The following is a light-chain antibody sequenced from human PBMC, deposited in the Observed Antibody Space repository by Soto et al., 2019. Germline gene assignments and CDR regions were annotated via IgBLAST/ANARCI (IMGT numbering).Light chain of an antibody. CDR1: QTISSW. CDR2: DAS. V-gene: IGKV1-5*01. Sequence: QMTQSPSTLAASAGDRVTITCRASQTISSWLAWYQQKPGKAPKLLIYDASSLESGVPSRFSGSGSGTEFTLTISSLQPDDFATYYCQQYNSYWTFGQGTKVDIK. J-gene: IGKJ1*01. CDR3: QQYNSYWT.